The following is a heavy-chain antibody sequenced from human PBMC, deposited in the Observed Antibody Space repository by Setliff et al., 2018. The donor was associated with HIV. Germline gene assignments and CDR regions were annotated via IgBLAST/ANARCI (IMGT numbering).Heavy chain of an antibody. J-gene: IGHJ4*02. CDR3: ARVVDRDYDFWSAYEY. D-gene: IGHD3-3*01. V-gene: IGHV1-2*02. CDR1: GYTFTAHH. CDR2: IIPKSGET. Sequence: ASVKVSCKSSGYTFTAHHIHWVRQAPGQGPEWMGWIIPKSGETSYAEKFRGRVTMTRDTSLSTAYMELSWLTSDDTAVYYCARVVDRDYDFWSAYEYWGQGTMVTVS.